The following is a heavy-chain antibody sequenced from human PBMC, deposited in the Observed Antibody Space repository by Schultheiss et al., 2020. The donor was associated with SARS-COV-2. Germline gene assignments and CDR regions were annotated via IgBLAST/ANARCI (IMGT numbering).Heavy chain of an antibody. CDR2: IYTSGST. J-gene: IGHJ5*02. CDR3: ARDLRQQLVNWFDP. V-gene: IGHV4-4*07. Sequence: SETLSLTCTVSGGSISSYYWSWIRQPAGKGLEWIGRIYTSGSTNYNPSLKSRVTMSVDTSKNQFSLKLSSVTAADTAVYYCARDLRQQLVNWFDPWGQGTLVTVSS. D-gene: IGHD6-13*01. CDR1: GGSISSYY.